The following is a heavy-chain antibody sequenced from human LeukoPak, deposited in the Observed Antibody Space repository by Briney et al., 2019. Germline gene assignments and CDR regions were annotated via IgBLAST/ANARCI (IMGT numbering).Heavy chain of an antibody. V-gene: IGHV3-48*04. J-gene: IGHJ5*02. CDR1: GLTFSYYS. Sequence: GGSLRLSCAASGLTFSYYSMNWVRQAPGKGLEWVSYISSSGSTIYYADSVKGRFTISRDNAKNSLYLQMNGPRAEDTAAYYCARGATDTTRWFDPWGQGTLVIVSS. CDR3: ARGATDTTRWFDP. CDR2: ISSSGSTI. D-gene: IGHD1-7*01.